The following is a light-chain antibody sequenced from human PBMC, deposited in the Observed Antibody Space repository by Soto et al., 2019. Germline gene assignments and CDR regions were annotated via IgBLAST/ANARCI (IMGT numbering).Light chain of an antibody. V-gene: IGLV2-11*01. Sequence: QSALTQPRSVSGSPGQSVTISCTGTSSDVGGYNYVSWYQQHPGKAPKLMIYDVSKRPSGVPDRFSGSKSGNTASLTISGLQAEDEGDYYCCSYAGSYGYVFGTGTKLTVL. CDR3: CSYAGSYGYV. CDR1: SSDVGGYNY. CDR2: DVS. J-gene: IGLJ1*01.